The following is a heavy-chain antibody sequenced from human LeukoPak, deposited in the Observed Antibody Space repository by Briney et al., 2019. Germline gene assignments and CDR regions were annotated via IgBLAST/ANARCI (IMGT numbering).Heavy chain of an antibody. CDR3: AKDRWNYVSYFDY. CDR2: ISSSGSTI. Sequence: PGGSLRLSCAASGFTFSDYYMSWIRQAPGKGLEWVSYISSSGSTIYYADSVKGRFTISRDNSKNTLYLQMNSLRAEDTAVYYCAKDRWNYVSYFDYWGQGTLVTVSS. V-gene: IGHV3-11*01. D-gene: IGHD1-7*01. J-gene: IGHJ4*02. CDR1: GFTFSDYY.